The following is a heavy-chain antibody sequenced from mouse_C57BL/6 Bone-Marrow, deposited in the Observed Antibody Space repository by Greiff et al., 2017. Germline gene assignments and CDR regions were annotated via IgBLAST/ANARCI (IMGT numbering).Heavy chain of an antibody. D-gene: IGHD4-1*01. V-gene: IGHV2-6*01. Sequence: QVQLKESGPGLVAPSQSLSITCTVSGFSLTSSGVDWVRQSPGKGLEWLGVIWGVGSTNYNSALKSRLSISKDNSKSQVFLKMNSLQTDDTAMYYCASSHWDGAMDYWGQGTSVTVSS. CDR3: ASSHWDGAMDY. J-gene: IGHJ4*01. CDR2: IWGVGST. CDR1: GFSLTSSG.